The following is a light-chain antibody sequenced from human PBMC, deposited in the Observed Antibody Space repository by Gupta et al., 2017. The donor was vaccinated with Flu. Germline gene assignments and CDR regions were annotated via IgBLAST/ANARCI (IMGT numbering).Light chain of an antibody. CDR3: RRNYGGGQRGV. CDR2: SKG. V-gene: IGLV7-43*01. J-gene: IGLJ3*02. CDR1: TGAVNIGKY. Sequence: TCACSTGAVNIGKYANGCYQKPGQAPTQLLYSKGHMRSWTPARFSGSLNVGKSAMTLTSVQPDEEAEYYCRRNYGGGQRGVFGGGTKLTVL.